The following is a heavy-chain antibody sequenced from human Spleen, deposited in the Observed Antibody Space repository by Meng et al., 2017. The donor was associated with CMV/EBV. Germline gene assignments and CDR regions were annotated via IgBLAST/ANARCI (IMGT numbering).Heavy chain of an antibody. CDR1: GGTFGNYI. Sequence: VSCKTSGGTFGNYIISCVRQAPGPGLEWMGRIIPILDIAHYTQKFQGRVTITADKATGTAYMEVSSLKSDDTAVYYCAASEDNWFDPWGQGTLVTVSS. V-gene: IGHV1-69*02. CDR2: IIPILDIA. J-gene: IGHJ5*02. CDR3: AASEDNWFDP.